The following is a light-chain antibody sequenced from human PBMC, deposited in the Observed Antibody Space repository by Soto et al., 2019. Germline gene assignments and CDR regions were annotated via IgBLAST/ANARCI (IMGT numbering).Light chain of an antibody. CDR3: RQATQFPHT. CDR2: KIF. V-gene: IGKV2-24*01. J-gene: IGKJ2*01. CDR1: ESLIHSDGSTH. Sequence: DIVMTQTPLSSPVTLGQPASISCRSSESLIHSDGSTHFSWLQQRPGQPPRLLIYKIFNRFSGVPDRFSGSGAGTDFTLKISRVEAEDVGIYYCRQATQFPHTLGQGTQLEIK.